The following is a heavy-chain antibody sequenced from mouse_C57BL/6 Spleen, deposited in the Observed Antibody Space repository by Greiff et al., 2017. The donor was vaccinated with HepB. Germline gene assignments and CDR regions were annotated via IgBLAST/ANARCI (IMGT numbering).Heavy chain of an antibody. D-gene: IGHD1-1*01. CDR1: GYAFSSSW. J-gene: IGHJ2*01. V-gene: IGHV1-82*01. CDR3: ARPYGSSGYFDY. CDR2: IYPGDGDT. Sequence: QVQLKQSGPELVKPGASVKISCKASGYAFSSSWMNWVKQRPGKGLEWIGRIYPGDGDTNYNGKFKGKATLTADKSSSTAYMQLSSLTSEDSAVYFCARPYGSSGYFDYWGQGTTLTVSS.